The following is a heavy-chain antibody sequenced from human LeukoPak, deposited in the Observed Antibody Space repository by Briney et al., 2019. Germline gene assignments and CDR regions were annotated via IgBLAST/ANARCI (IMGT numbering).Heavy chain of an antibody. CDR1: GFSFSNYY. J-gene: IGHJ4*02. V-gene: IGHV3-48*04. CDR2: INGRGGII. D-gene: IGHD2-21*01. CDR3: AREGDGSRYYFDY. Sequence: GGSLRLSCKASGFSFSNYYMNWVRQAPGKGLEWLSHINGRGGIINYADSVKGRFTISIDNARNSLGLHMSSLGAEDTAVYYCAREGDGSRYYFDYWGQGILVTVSS.